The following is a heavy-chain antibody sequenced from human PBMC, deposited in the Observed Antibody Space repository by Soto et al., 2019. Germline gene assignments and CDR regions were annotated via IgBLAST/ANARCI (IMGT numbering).Heavy chain of an antibody. CDR3: AKDRLVFDGYLDQ. CDR2: ITDSGDST. Sequence: EVHLLESGGGLVQRGGSLRLSCAASGFTFSNYAMSWVRQSPGKGLEWVSGITDSGDSTYYADSVKGRFTISRDNSKNTVFLQMNSLRGEDTALYYCAKDRLVFDGYLDQWGRGTLVTVSS. J-gene: IGHJ4*02. CDR1: GFTFSNYA. D-gene: IGHD3-3*01. V-gene: IGHV3-23*01.